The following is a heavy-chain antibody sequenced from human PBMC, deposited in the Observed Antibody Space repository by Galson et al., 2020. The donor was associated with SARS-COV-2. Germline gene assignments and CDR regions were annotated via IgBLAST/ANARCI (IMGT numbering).Heavy chain of an antibody. D-gene: IGHD6-13*01. V-gene: IGHV3-21*01. CDR3: ARAVGTAAFYYWYFDL. Sequence: FYAASARGRFTISRDDARNSLYLQMNSLSAGDTAVYYCARAVGTAAFYYWYFDLWGRGTLVTVSS. J-gene: IGHJ2*01.